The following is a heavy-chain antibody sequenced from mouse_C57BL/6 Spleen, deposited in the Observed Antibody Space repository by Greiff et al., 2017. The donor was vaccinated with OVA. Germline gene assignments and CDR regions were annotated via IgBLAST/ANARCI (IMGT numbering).Heavy chain of an antibody. J-gene: IGHJ1*03. CDR1: GYTFTSYW. V-gene: IGHV1-7*01. CDR3: AFTTVVAHWYFDV. D-gene: IGHD1-1*01. CDR2: INPSSGYT. Sequence: VKLQESGAELAKPGASVKLSCKASGYTFTSYWMHWVKQRPGQGLEWIGYINPSSGYTKYNQKFKDKATLTADKSSSTAYMQLSSLTYEDSAVYYCAFTTVVAHWYFDVWGTGTTVTVSS.